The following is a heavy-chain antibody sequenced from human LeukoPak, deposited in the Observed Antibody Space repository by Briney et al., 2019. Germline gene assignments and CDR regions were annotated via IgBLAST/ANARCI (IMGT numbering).Heavy chain of an antibody. CDR1: GYTFTSYG. CDR3: ARVLRYFDVPPPLAMPHFDP. J-gene: IGHJ5*02. Sequence: ASVKVSCKASGYTFTSYGISWVRQAPGQGLEWMGWISAYNGNTNYAQKLQGRVTMTTDTSTSTAYMELRSLRSDDTAVYYCARVLRYFDVPPPLAMPHFDPWGQGTLVTVSS. CDR2: ISAYNGNT. V-gene: IGHV1-18*01. D-gene: IGHD3-9*01.